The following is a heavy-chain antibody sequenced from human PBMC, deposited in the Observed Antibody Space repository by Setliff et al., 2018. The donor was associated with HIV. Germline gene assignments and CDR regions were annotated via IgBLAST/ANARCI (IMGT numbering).Heavy chain of an antibody. J-gene: IGHJ3*02. Sequence: RASVKVSCKASGYTFTSYYMHWVRQAPGQGLEWMGIINPSGGSTSYAQKFHGRVTMTRDTSTSTVYMELSSLRSEDTAVYYCAREKAWWFGELLSDDAFDIWGQGTMVTVSS. CDR3: AREKAWWFGELLSDDAFDI. V-gene: IGHV1-46*01. CDR1: GYTFTSYY. CDR2: INPSGGST. D-gene: IGHD3-10*01.